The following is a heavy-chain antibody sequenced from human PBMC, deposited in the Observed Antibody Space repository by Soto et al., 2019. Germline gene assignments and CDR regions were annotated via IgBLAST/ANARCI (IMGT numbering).Heavy chain of an antibody. CDR2: IYYSGST. CDR3: ARVPPLTVAVALDY. D-gene: IGHD6-19*01. J-gene: IGHJ4*02. Sequence: SETLSLTCTVSGGSISSYYWSWIRQPPGKGLEWIGYIYYSGSTNYNPSLKSRVTISVDTSKNQFSLKLSSVTAADTAVYYCARVPPLTVAVALDYWGQGTLVTVS. CDR1: GGSISSYY. V-gene: IGHV4-59*01.